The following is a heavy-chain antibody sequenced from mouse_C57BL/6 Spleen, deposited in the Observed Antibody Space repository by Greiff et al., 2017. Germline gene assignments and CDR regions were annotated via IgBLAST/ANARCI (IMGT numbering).Heavy chain of an antibody. CDR3: ASGGIYYDYVGFAY. V-gene: IGHV5-17*01. CDR2: ISSGSSTI. CDR1: GFTFSDYG. D-gene: IGHD2-4*01. J-gene: IGHJ3*01. Sequence: EVQGVESGGGLVKPGGSLKLSCAASGFTFSDYGMHWVRQAPEKGLEWVAYISSGSSTIYYADTVKGRFTISRDNAKNTLFLQMTSLRSEDTDMYYCASGGIYYDYVGFAYWGQGTLVTVSA.